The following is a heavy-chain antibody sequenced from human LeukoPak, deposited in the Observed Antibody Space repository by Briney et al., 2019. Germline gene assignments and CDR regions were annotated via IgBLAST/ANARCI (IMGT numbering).Heavy chain of an antibody. Sequence: ETLSLTCTVSGGSISSYYWSWIRQPPGKGLEWIGYIYYSGSTNYNPSLKSRVTISVDTSKNQFSLKLSSVTAADTAVYYCARLDGRYYFDYWGQGTLVTVSS. CDR1: GGSISSYY. J-gene: IGHJ4*02. CDR2: IYYSGST. CDR3: ARLDGRYYFDY. V-gene: IGHV4-59*08. D-gene: IGHD5-24*01.